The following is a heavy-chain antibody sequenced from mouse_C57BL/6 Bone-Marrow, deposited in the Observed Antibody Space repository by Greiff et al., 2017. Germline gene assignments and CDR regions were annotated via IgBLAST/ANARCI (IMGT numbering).Heavy chain of an antibody. V-gene: IGHV1-82*01. CDR3: ARSQLRLLAWFAY. CDR1: GYAFSSSW. J-gene: IGHJ3*01. Sequence: QVQLKASGPELVKPGASVKISCKASGYAFSSSWMNWVKQRPGKGLEWIGRIYPGDGDTNYNGKFKGKATLTADKSSSTAYMQLSSLTSEDSAVYFCARSQLRLLAWFAYWGQGTLVTVSA. D-gene: IGHD3-2*02. CDR2: IYPGDGDT.